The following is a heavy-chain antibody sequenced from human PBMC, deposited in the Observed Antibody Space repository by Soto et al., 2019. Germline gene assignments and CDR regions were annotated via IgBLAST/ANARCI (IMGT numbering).Heavy chain of an antibody. CDR3: AREYYGVLTGYYNDY. J-gene: IGHJ4*02. CDR1: GFSFRSYW. V-gene: IGHV3-74*01. D-gene: IGHD3-9*01. CDR2: ISSDGTTT. Sequence: EVQLVESGGGLVQSGGSLGLSCVASGFSFRSYWMHWVRQAPGKGLVWVARISSDGTTTTYADSANGRFTISRDNAANTLYLQMSSLRAEDTAVYYCAREYYGVLTGYYNDYWGQGTLVTFSS.